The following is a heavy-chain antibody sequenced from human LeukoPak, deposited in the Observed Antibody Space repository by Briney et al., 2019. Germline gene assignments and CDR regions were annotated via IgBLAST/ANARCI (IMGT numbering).Heavy chain of an antibody. CDR3: ARGLSGGDPNFDY. J-gene: IGHJ4*02. Sequence: QPGGSLRLSCGASGFTFSSYWMSWVRQAPWKGLEWVANIKQDGSEKYYVDSVKGRFTISRDNAKNSLYLQMNSLRAEDTAVYYCARGLSGGDPNFDYWGQGTLVTVSS. D-gene: IGHD3-10*01. V-gene: IGHV3-7*01. CDR2: IKQDGSEK. CDR1: GFTFSSYW.